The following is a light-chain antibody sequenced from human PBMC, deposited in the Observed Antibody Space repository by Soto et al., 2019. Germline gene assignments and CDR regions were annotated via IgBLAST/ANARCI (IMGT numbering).Light chain of an antibody. CDR1: QSVSNY. V-gene: IGKV3-11*01. Sequence: EIVLTQSPATLSLSPGERATLSCRASQSVSNYLGWYQQKSGQAPRLLISDVSKRATGIPARFSGSGSGTDFTLTISSLDPEDFAIYYCQHRVNWPTFGGGTKVEIK. CDR3: QHRVNWPT. J-gene: IGKJ4*01. CDR2: DVS.